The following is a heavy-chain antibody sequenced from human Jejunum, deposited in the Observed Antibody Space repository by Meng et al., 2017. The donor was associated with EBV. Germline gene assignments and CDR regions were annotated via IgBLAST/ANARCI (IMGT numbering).Heavy chain of an antibody. Sequence: EVPLGESGGGFVQPGGSLRLSCVGSGYTFSNYWMHWVRQTPGKGLVWVSRINEDGTHTDYADSVKGRFTISRDNAKNTLTLQMNSLRVEDTAVYYCSRDLRGPFDYWGQGTLVTVSS. CDR2: INEDGTHT. CDR1: GYTFSNYW. V-gene: IGHV3-74*01. D-gene: IGHD3-16*01. J-gene: IGHJ4*02. CDR3: SRDLRGPFDY.